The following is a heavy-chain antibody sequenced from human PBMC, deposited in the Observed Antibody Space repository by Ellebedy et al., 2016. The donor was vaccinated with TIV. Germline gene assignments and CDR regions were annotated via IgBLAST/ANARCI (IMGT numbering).Heavy chain of an antibody. Sequence: GESLKISCAASGFTFSDHYMDWVRQAPGKGLEWVGRIRNKANSHTTEYAASVKGRFTISRDNSKNTLFLQMNSLRAEDTALYYCAKNAPYGTGWFGNLDYWGQGSLVTVSS. D-gene: IGHD3-10*01. J-gene: IGHJ4*02. V-gene: IGHV3-72*01. CDR1: GFTFSDHY. CDR3: AKNAPYGTGWFGNLDY. CDR2: IRNKANSHTT.